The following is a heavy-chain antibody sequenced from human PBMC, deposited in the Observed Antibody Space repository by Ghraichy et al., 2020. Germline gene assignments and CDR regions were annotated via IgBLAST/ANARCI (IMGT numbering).Heavy chain of an antibody. CDR1: GGSFSGYY. V-gene: IGHV4-34*01. D-gene: IGHD1-1*01. CDR2: INHSGST. Sequence: LSLTCAVYGGSFSGYYWSWIRQPPGKGLEWIGEINHSGSTNYNPSLKSRVTISVDTSKNQFSLKLSSVTAADTAVYYCARGTVRLDYWGQGTLVTVSS. J-gene: IGHJ4*02. CDR3: ARGTVRLDY.